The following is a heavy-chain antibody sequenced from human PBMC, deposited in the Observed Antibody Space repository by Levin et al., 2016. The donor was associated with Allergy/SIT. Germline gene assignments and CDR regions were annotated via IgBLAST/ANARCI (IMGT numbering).Heavy chain of an antibody. V-gene: IGHV4-61*02. Sequence: SETLSLTCTVSGGSISSGNYYWTWIRQPAGKEMEWLGRVFTSGTPDYKPSLKSRVTISLDTSKNQVSLQLTSVTAADTAVYFCAREVGSFARSSGFDIWGQGTMVTVSS. CDR1: GGSISSGNYY. CDR2: VFTSGTP. D-gene: IGHD3-10*01. J-gene: IGHJ3*02. CDR3: AREVGSFARSSGFDI.